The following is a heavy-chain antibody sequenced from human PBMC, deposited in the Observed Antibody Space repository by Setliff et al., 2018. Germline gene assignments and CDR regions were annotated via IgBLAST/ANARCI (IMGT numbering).Heavy chain of an antibody. Sequence: PSETLSLTCAVYGGSFSGYYWSWIRQPPGKGLEWIGEINHSGSTNYNPSLKSRVTISVDTSKNQFSLKLSSVTAADTAVYYCARGKGTWVLLRWFDPWGQGTQVTVSS. CDR1: GGSFSGYY. D-gene: IGHD3-10*01. J-gene: IGHJ5*02. CDR2: INHSGST. V-gene: IGHV4-34*01. CDR3: ARGKGTWVLLRWFDP.